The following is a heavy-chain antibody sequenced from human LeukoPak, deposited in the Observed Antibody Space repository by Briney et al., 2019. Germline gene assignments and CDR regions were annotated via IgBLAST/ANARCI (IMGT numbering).Heavy chain of an antibody. V-gene: IGHV1-69*13. J-gene: IGHJ6*02. D-gene: IGHD4-17*01. CDR1: GGTFSSYA. CDR2: TIPIFGTA. Sequence: SVKVSCKASGGTFSSYAISWVRQAPGQGLEWMGGTIPIFGTANYAQKFQGRVTITADESTSTAYMELSSLRSEDTAVYYCATTTVTTSLYYYYGMDVWGQGTTVTVSS. CDR3: ATTTVTTSLYYYYGMDV.